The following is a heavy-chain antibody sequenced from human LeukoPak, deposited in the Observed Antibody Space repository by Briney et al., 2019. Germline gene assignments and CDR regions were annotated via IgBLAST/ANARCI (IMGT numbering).Heavy chain of an antibody. Sequence: PSETLSLTCTVSGGSISSSSYYWGWIRQPPGKGLEWIASIYYSGRTYYNPSLKSRVTISVDTSKNQFSLKLSSVTAADTAVYYCARRDYSDSIDYWGQGTLVTVSS. D-gene: IGHD3-22*01. V-gene: IGHV4-39*01. CDR1: GGSISSSSYY. CDR2: IYYSGRT. CDR3: ARRDYSDSIDY. J-gene: IGHJ4*02.